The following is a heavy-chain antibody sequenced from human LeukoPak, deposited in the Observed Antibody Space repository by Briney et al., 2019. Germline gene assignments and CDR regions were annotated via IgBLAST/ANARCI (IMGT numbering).Heavy chain of an antibody. J-gene: IGHJ6*04. Sequence: PGGSLKLSCAASGLTVSSNCMSRVRQAPGKGLEWVSFIYSGGNTYYADSVKGRFTISRDNSKNTVHLQMNSLRAEDTAVYYCAELGITMIGGVWGKGTTVTISS. CDR2: IYSGGNT. CDR3: AELGITMIGGV. D-gene: IGHD3-10*02. V-gene: IGHV3-53*01. CDR1: GLTVSSNC.